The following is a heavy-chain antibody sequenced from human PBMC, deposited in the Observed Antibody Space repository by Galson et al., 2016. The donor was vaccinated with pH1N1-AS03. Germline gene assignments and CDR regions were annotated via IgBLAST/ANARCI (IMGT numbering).Heavy chain of an antibody. CDR1: GFTFNNYW. V-gene: IGHV3-7*03. D-gene: IGHD5-12*01. CDR2: INQDGSEK. Sequence: SLRLSCAAPGFTFNNYWMNWVRQAPGKGLEWVAHINQDGSEKNYVDSVKGRFTISRDNAKNSLYLQMNSLRVEDTAVYYCARDLDDKYRGDLGYWGQGTLVTVSS. CDR3: ARDLDDKYRGDLGY. J-gene: IGHJ4*02.